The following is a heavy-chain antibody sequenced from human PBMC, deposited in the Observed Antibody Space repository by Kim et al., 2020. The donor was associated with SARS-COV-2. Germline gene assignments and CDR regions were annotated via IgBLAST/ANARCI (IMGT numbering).Heavy chain of an antibody. CDR3: ARAGYYYDSSGYHPYWYFDL. J-gene: IGHJ2*01. V-gene: IGHV4-31*02. D-gene: IGHD3-22*01. Sequence: RVTISVDTSKNQFSLKLSSVTAADTAVYYCARAGYYYDSSGYHPYWYFDLWGRGTLVTVSS.